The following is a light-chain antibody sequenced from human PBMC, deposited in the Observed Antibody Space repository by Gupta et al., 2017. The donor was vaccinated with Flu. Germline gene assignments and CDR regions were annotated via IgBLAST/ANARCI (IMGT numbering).Light chain of an antibody. CDR3: SSYAGSNIEV. Sequence: QTALTQPPSASGSLGQSVTISCTGTNSDVGGYNYASWYQQHPGKAPKLMIYAVSKRPSGVPDRFSGSKSGNTASLTVSGLQAEDEADYDCSSYAGSNIEVFGTGTKVTVL. V-gene: IGLV2-8*01. J-gene: IGLJ1*01. CDR1: NSDVGGYNY. CDR2: AVS.